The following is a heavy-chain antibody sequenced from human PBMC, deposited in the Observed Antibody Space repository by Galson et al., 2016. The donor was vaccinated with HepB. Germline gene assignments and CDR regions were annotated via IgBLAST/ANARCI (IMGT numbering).Heavy chain of an antibody. CDR2: ISYDGSNK. D-gene: IGHD5-18*01. V-gene: IGHV3-30*18. CDR1: GFTFSSSV. CDR3: AKAGEIQLWFDYFDY. Sequence: SLRLSCAASGFTFSSSVMHWVRQAPGQGLEWVAGISYDGSNKYYADSAKGRFTITRDNSKKTLYLQMNSLRAEDTAVYYCAKAGEIQLWFDYFDYWGQGTLVTVSS. J-gene: IGHJ4*02.